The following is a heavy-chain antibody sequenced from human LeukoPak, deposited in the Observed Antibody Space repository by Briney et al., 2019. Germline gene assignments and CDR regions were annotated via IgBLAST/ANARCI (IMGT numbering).Heavy chain of an antibody. Sequence: SETLSLTCTVSGGSISSNSYYWGWIRQPPGKGLEWIGSIYYSGSIYSNPSLKSRVTISVDTSKNQFSLKLSSVTAADTAVYYCARITVTTLIYGMDVWGQGTTVTVSS. J-gene: IGHJ6*02. CDR3: ARITVTTLIYGMDV. CDR1: GGSISSNSYY. D-gene: IGHD4-17*01. CDR2: IYYSGSI. V-gene: IGHV4-39*07.